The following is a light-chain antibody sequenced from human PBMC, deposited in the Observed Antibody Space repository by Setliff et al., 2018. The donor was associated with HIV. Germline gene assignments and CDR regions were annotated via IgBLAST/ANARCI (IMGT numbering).Light chain of an antibody. J-gene: IGLJ1*01. Sequence: QSALAQPASVSGSPGQSITISCTGTSSDIGYYNYVSWYQQHPGKAPKLMIYDVTKRPSGLSNRFSGSKSGNTASLTISALQADDDADYYCCSYASNRARVFGTGTKVTVL. CDR1: SSDIGYYNY. V-gene: IGLV2-14*01. CDR2: DVT. CDR3: CSYASNRARV.